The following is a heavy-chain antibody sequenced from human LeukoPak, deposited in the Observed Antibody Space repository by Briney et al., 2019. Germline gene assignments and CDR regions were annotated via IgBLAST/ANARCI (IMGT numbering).Heavy chain of an antibody. Sequence: ASVKVSCKASGYTFTGYYMHWVRQAPGQGLEWMGRINPNSGGTNYAQKFQGRVTMTRDTSISTAYMELSRLRSDDTAVYYCARETKLEWLLVFDYWGQGTLVTVSS. CDR3: ARETKLEWLLVFDY. D-gene: IGHD3-3*01. V-gene: IGHV1-2*06. J-gene: IGHJ4*02. CDR2: INPNSGGT. CDR1: GYTFTGYY.